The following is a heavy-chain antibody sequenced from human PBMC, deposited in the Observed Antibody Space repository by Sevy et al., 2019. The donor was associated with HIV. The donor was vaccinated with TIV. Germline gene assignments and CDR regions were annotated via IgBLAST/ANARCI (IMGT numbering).Heavy chain of an antibody. V-gene: IGHV3-23*01. D-gene: IGHD1-7*01. J-gene: IGHJ6*02. CDR2: ISGSGGST. CDR1: GFTFSSYA. CDR3: AKDQGEYTWNYPENYYYYYGMDV. Sequence: GGSLRLSCAASGFTFSSYAMSWVRQAPGKGLEWVSAISGSGGSTYYADSVKGRFTISRDNYMNTLYLQMNSLRAEDMAVYYCAKDQGEYTWNYPENYYYYYGMDVWGQGTTVTVSS.